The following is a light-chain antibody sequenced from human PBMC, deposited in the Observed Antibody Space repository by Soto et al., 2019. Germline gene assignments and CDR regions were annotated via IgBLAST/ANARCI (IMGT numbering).Light chain of an antibody. CDR1: QSVTNSF. V-gene: IGKV3-20*01. Sequence: ENVLTQSPGTLSLSPGERATLSCRASQSVTNSFFAWYQQKPGQSPRLLISGISSRATGIPDRFSGSGSWTDFTLTISRLEPEDFVVYCCQQYSSLPHTFGQGTKLEVK. J-gene: IGKJ2*01. CDR2: GIS. CDR3: QQYSSLPHT.